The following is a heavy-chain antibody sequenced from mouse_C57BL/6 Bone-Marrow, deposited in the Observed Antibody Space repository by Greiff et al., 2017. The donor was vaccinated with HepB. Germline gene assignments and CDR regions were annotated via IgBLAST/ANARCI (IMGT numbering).Heavy chain of an antibody. CDR3: ARPPYYDGSSSQYFDV. D-gene: IGHD1-1*01. Sequence: QVQLQQSGAELARPGASVKLSCKASGYTFTSYGISWVKQRTGQGLEWIGEIYPRSGNTYYNEKFKGKATLTADKSSSTAYMELRSLTSEDSAVYFCARPPYYDGSSSQYFDVWGTGTTVTVSS. V-gene: IGHV1-81*01. J-gene: IGHJ1*03. CDR1: GYTFTSYG. CDR2: IYPRSGNT.